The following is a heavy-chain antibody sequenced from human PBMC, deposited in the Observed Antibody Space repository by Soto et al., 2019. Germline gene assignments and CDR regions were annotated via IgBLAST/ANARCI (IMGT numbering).Heavy chain of an antibody. CDR1: GFTFSSYV. V-gene: IGHV3-23*01. CDR2: ISGSGGST. J-gene: IGHJ4*02. D-gene: IGHD4-17*01. CDR3: AKAPHPPSSHGDTWYYFDY. Sequence: EVQLLESGGGLVQPGGSLRLSCAASGFTFSSYVMSWVRRAPGKGLEWVSAISGSGGSTYYADSVKGRFTISRDNSKNTLYLQMNSLRAEDTAVYYCAKAPHPPSSHGDTWYYFDYWGQGTLVTVSS.